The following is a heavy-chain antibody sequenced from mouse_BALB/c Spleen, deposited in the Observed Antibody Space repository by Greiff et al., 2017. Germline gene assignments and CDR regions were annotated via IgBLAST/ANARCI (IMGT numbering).Heavy chain of an antibody. D-gene: IGHD1-2*01. CDR2: ILPGSGST. V-gene: IGHV1-9*01. J-gene: IGHJ4*01. CDR1: GYTFSSYW. CDR3: ARAATGYAMDY. Sequence: QVQLQQSGAELMKPGASVKISCKATGYTFSSYWIEWVKQRPGHGLEWIGEILPGSGSTNYNEKFKGKATFTADTSSNTAYMQLSSLTSEDSAVYYCARAATGYAMDYWGQGTSVAVSS.